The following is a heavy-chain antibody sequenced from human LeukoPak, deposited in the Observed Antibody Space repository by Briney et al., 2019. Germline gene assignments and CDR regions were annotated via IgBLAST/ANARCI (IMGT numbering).Heavy chain of an antibody. CDR2: INPSGGST. J-gene: IGHJ4*02. Sequence: ASVKVSRKASGYTFTSYYMHWVRQAPGQGLEWMGIINPSGGSTSYAQKFQGRVTMTRDMSTSTVYMELSSLRSEDTAVYYCARENGDGYDILTGYDYWGQGTLVTVSS. V-gene: IGHV1-46*01. CDR1: GYTFTSYY. D-gene: IGHD3-9*01. CDR3: ARENGDGYDILTGYDY.